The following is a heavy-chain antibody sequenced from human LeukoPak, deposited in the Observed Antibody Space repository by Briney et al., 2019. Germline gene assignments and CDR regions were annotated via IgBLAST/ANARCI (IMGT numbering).Heavy chain of an antibody. D-gene: IGHD2-2*01. J-gene: IGHJ4*02. CDR2: ISGSGGST. Sequence: GGSLRLSCAASGFTFSSYAMSWVRQAPGKGLEWVSAISGSGGSTYYADSVKGRFTISRDNSKNTLYLQMNSLRAEDTAVYYCAKDLGDIVVVPAAKPDYWGQGTLVTVSS. CDR3: AKDLGDIVVVPAAKPDY. V-gene: IGHV3-23*01. CDR1: GFTFSSYA.